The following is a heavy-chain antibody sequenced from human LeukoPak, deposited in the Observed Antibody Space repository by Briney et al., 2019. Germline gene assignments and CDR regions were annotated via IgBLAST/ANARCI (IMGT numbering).Heavy chain of an antibody. CDR2: IYYSGST. J-gene: IGHJ4*02. CDR1: GGSISNYY. D-gene: IGHD3-10*01. CDR3: ASMPITMVRGGYREFDY. V-gene: IGHV4-59*01. Sequence: PSETLSLTCTVSGGSISNYYWSWIRQPPGKGLEWIGYIYYSGSTNYNPSLKSRVTISVDTSKNQFSLKLSSVTAADTAVYYCASMPITMVRGGYREFDYWGQGTLVTVSS.